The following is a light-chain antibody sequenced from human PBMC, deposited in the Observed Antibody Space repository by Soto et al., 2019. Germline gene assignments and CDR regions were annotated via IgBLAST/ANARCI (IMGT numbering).Light chain of an antibody. Sequence: EIVLTQSPGTLSLSPGERATLSCRASQSVSNNYLAWYQQKPGQAPRLLIYGASTGATGLPARFSGSGSGTEFTLTINSLQAEDCAVYYCQQYYNWPRTFGQGTRREIK. J-gene: IGKJ5*01. V-gene: IGKV3-15*01. CDR2: GAS. CDR3: QQYYNWPRT. CDR1: QSVSNN.